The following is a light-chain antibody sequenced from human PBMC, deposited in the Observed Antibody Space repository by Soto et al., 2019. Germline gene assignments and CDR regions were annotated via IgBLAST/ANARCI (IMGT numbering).Light chain of an antibody. J-gene: IGKJ4*01. CDR3: PQSHSAPLT. V-gene: IGKV1-39*01. CDR2: AAS. CDR1: QNIATH. Sequence: DIQLTQSPSSLSASIGDRVTITCRASQNIATHLNWYRQKPGKSPRLLIHAASTLESEVESRFSGSGTGTDFTLTIASLQTEDFATYYYPQSHSAPLTFGGGTKIEIK.